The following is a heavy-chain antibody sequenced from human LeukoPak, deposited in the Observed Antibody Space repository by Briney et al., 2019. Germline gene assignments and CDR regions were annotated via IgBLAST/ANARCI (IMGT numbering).Heavy chain of an antibody. J-gene: IGHJ6*03. Sequence: SETLSLTCTVSGGSISSSSYYWGWIRQPPGKGLEWIGNIYYSGSTYYNPSLESRVTISVDTSKNQFSLKLSSVTAADTAVYYCASTGSSWPYYYYYMDVWGKGTTVTISS. CDR2: IYYSGST. D-gene: IGHD6-13*01. V-gene: IGHV4-39*01. CDR3: ASTGSSWPYYYYYMDV. CDR1: GGSISSSSYY.